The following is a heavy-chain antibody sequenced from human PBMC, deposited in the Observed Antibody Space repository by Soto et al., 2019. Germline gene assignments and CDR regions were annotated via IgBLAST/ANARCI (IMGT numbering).Heavy chain of an antibody. V-gene: IGHV3-7*01. J-gene: IGHJ4*02. CDR2: IKQDGSEK. D-gene: IGHD2-15*01. CDR1: GFTFSSYW. CDR3: ARDRFAVVVAAVDY. Sequence: EVQLVESGGGLVQPGGSLRLSCAASGFTFSSYWMSWVRQAPGKGLEWVANIKQDGSEKYYVDSVKGQFTISRDNAKNSLYLQMNSLRAEDTAVYYCARDRFAVVVAAVDYWGQGTLVTVSS.